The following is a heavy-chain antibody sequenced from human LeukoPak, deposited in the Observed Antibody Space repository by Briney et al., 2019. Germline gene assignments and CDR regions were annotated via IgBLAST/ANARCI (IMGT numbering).Heavy chain of an antibody. CDR2: IRYDGSNK. CDR3: ARDENNWNSGKF. J-gene: IGHJ3*01. CDR1: GFTFSSYG. D-gene: IGHD1-20*01. Sequence: GGSLRLSCAASGFTFSSYGMHWVRQAPGKGLEWVAFIRYDGSNKYYADSVKGRFTISRDNAKNSLYLQMNSLRAEDTAVYYCARDENNWNSGKFWGQGTLVTVSS. V-gene: IGHV3-30*02.